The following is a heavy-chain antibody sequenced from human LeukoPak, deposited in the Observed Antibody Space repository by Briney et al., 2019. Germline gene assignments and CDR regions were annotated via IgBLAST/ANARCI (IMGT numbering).Heavy chain of an antibody. CDR3: ARHPVIGGVVNLNLDY. CDR1: GGSISSGGYY. Sequence: PSETLSLTCTVSGGSISSGGYYWSWIRQHPGKGLEWIGYIYYSGSTYYSPSLKSRVTISVDTSKNQFSLKLSSVTAADTAVYYCARHPVIGGVVNLNLDYWGQGTLVTVSS. CDR2: IYYSGST. D-gene: IGHD3-3*01. J-gene: IGHJ4*02. V-gene: IGHV4-31*03.